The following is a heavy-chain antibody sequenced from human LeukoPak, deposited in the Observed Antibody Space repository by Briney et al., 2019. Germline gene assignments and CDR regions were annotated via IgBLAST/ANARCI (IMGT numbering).Heavy chain of an antibody. CDR1: GYTFTSYG. CDR3: TRNMGGSGLTPFDP. CDR2: IIPGNGDT. V-gene: IGHV1-3*01. J-gene: IGHJ5*02. D-gene: IGHD2-15*01. Sequence: GASVKVSCKASGYTFTSYGISWVRQAPGQRLEWMGWIIPGNGDTKYSQKFQDRVTISRDTSASTAYMELSSLTSEDTAVYYCTRNMGGSGLTPFDPWGQGTLVTVSS.